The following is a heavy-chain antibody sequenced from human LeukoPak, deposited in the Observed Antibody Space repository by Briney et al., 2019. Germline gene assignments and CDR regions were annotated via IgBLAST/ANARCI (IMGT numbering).Heavy chain of an antibody. CDR1: GGTFSSYA. V-gene: IGHV1-69*05. CDR3: ARAGIQLWTNWFDP. J-gene: IGHJ5*02. CDR2: IIPIFGTA. D-gene: IGHD5-18*01. Sequence: ASVKLSCKASGGTFSSYAISWVRHAPGQGLEWMGGIIPIFGTANYAQKFQGRVTITTDESTSTAYMELSSLRSEDTAVYYCARAGIQLWTNWFDPWGQGTLVTVSS.